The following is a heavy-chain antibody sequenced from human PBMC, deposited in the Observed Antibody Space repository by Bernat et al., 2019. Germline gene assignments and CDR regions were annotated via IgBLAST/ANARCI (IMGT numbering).Heavy chain of an antibody. J-gene: IGHJ4*02. Sequence: QVQLVESGGGVVQPGRSLRLSCAASGFTFSSYGMHWVRQAPGKGLEWVAVISYDGSNKYYADSVKGRFTISRDNSKNSLYLQMNSLRAEDTAVYYCARPNQDGDYGGVYFDYWGQGALVTVSP. CDR3: ARPNQDGDYGGVYFDY. CDR2: ISYDGSNK. D-gene: IGHD4-17*01. V-gene: IGHV3-30*03. CDR1: GFTFSSYG.